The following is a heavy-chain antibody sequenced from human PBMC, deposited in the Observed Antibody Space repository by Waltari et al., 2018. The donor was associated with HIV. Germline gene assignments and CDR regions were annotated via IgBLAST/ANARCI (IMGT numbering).Heavy chain of an antibody. V-gene: IGHV5-51*01. Sequence: EVRLVQSGAEVKKPGESLRISCKAPEHNYWIAWVRQMPGKGLEWMGFIFIGDSDTRYSPSFQGQFTISADRSISTAFLQWRSLKAADSAMYYCAALAGSEWDLVADSWGQGTLLTVSS. CDR2: IFIGDSDT. CDR1: EHNYW. CDR3: AALAGSEWDLVADS. J-gene: IGHJ4*02. D-gene: IGHD6-19*01.